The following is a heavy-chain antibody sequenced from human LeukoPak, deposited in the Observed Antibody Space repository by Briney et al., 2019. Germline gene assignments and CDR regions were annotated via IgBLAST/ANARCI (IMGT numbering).Heavy chain of an antibody. V-gene: IGHV4-34*01. J-gene: IGHJ4*02. CDR3: ARGVTDIVVVPRATKRTRFFDF. CDR1: GGFFSNYY. Sequence: SETLSLTSAVNGGFFSNYYWSWIRQPPGKGLDWIGEIKHSGSTNYNPSLKSRVTISVDTSKNQFSLRLSSVTAADTAVYYCARGVTDIVVVPRATKRTRFFDFWGQGIQVTVSS. CDR2: IKHSGST. D-gene: IGHD2-2*01.